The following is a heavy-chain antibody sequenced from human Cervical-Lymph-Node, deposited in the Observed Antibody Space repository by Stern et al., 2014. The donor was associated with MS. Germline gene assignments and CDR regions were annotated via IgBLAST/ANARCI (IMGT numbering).Heavy chain of an antibody. CDR2: IVPGDSDT. Sequence: EVQLEESGAEVKQPGESLKISCKASGYNFPDYWIGWVRQMPGKGLEWMAIIVPGDSDTRYSPSFQGQFPLSVDKSSSPAYLQWSSLKASDTALYYCARPKNYAAGNSPFDYWGQGTLVTVSS. J-gene: IGHJ4*02. CDR3: ARPKNYAAGNSPFDY. CDR1: GYNFPDYW. D-gene: IGHD4/OR15-4a*01. V-gene: IGHV5-51*01.